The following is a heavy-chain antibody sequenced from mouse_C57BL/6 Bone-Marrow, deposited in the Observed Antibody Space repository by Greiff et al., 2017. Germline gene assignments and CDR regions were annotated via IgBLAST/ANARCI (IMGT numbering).Heavy chain of an antibody. V-gene: IGHV5-6*01. CDR2: ISSGGSYT. D-gene: IGHD1-1*01. CDR1: GFTFSSYG. Sequence: EVQLVESGGDLVKPGGSLKLSCAASGFTFSSYGMSWVRQTPDQRLEWVATISSGGSYTYYPDSVKGRFTISRDNAKNTLYLQMSSLKSEDTAMYYCARQGITTVDYYAMDYWGQGTSVTVSS. CDR3: ARQGITTVDYYAMDY. J-gene: IGHJ4*01.